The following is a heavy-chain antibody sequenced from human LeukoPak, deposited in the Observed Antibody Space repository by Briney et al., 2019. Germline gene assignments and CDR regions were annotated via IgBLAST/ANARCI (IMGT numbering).Heavy chain of an antibody. J-gene: IGHJ4*02. CDR3: VKESDEYSSSSSDY. CDR1: GFTFNNYG. CDR2: ISYTGNTK. V-gene: IGHV3-30*18. D-gene: IGHD6-6*01. Sequence: GGSLRLSCAASGFTFNNYGMQWVRQAPGKGLEWVAVISYTGNTKYYVDSVKGRFTIPRDNSKNTLYLQMNSLGAEDTAVYYCVKESDEYSSSSSDYWGQGTLVTVSS.